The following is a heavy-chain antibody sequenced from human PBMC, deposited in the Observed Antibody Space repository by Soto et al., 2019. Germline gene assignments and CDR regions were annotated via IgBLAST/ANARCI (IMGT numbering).Heavy chain of an antibody. CDR1: GFTFSSYS. Sequence: EVQLVESGGGLVKPGGSLRLSCAASGFTFSSYSMNLVRQAPGKGLEWVSSISSSSSYIYYADSVKGRFTISRDNAKNSLYLQLNSLSAEDTAVYYCARVVVVPAAGIDYWGQGPLVTVSS. CDR3: ARVVVVPAAGIDY. V-gene: IGHV3-21*01. J-gene: IGHJ4*02. D-gene: IGHD2-2*01. CDR2: ISSSSSYI.